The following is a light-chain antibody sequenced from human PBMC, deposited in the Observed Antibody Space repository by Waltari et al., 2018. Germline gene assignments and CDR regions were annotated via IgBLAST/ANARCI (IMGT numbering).Light chain of an antibody. CDR1: QTILSSSNNKIA. V-gene: IGKV4-1*01. CDR2: WAS. J-gene: IGKJ4*01. CDR3: QQNYSPPLT. Sequence: DIVMTQSPDLPAVFLGERATIHCQARQTILSSSNNKIALAWYQHKPGHPTKLLIYWASTRTSAVPELFSGRDSETDFAHTISRLQADYVAVYDCQQNYSPPLTFDGKTKVEIK.